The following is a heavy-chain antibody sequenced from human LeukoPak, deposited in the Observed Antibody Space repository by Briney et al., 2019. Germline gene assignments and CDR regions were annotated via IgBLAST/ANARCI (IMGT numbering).Heavy chain of an antibody. V-gene: IGHV4-39*07. CDR2: INYSGRT. CDR1: DDSISNNRYF. Sequence: SETLSLTCTISDDSISNNRYFWAWMRQPPGKGLEWIGSINYSGRTYYNPSLKSRLTMSVDTAKRQFSLKLISVTAADTAVYYCARDYQGGYGDKTVDYWGQGTLVTVSS. J-gene: IGHJ4*02. CDR3: ARDYQGGYGDKTVDY. D-gene: IGHD5-18*01.